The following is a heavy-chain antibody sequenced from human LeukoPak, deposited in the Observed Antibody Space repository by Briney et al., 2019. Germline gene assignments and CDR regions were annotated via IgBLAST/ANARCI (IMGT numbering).Heavy chain of an antibody. CDR3: ARDYDFLQDY. CDR2: IYYSGST. Sequence: SETLSLTCTVSGGSISSGGYYWSWIRQHPGKGLEWIGYIYYSGSTYYNPSLKSRVTISVDTSKNQFSLKLSSVTAADTAVYYCARDYDFLQDYWGQGTLVTVSS. CDR1: GGSISSGGYY. J-gene: IGHJ4*02. D-gene: IGHD3-3*01. V-gene: IGHV4-31*03.